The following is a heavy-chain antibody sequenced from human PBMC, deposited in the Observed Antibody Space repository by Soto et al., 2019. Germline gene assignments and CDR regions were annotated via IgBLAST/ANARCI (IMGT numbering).Heavy chain of an antibody. V-gene: IGHV4-34*01. J-gene: IGHJ5*02. CDR1: GGSFSGYY. D-gene: IGHD6-19*01. CDR2: INHSGST. CDR3: ARGRRSSGWYSVNWFDP. Sequence: SETLSLTCAVYGGSFSGYYWSWIRQPPGKGLEWIGEINHSGSTNYNPSLKSRVTISVDTSKNQFSLKLSSVTAADTAVYYCARGRRSSGWYSVNWFDPWGQGTLVTVSS.